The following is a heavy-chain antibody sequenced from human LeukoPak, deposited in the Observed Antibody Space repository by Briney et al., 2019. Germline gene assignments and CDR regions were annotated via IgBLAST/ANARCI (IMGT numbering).Heavy chain of an antibody. CDR1: GYTFTGYY. V-gene: IGHV1-2*02. J-gene: IGHJ6*03. CDR2: INPNSGGT. D-gene: IGHD2-2*01. Sequence: ASVKVSCKASGYTFTGYYMHWVRQAPGQGLEWMGWINPNSGGTNYAQKFQGRVTMTRDTSVSTAYMELSRLRSDDTAVYYCAREVLPAATYMDVWGKGTTVTISS. CDR3: AREVLPAATYMDV.